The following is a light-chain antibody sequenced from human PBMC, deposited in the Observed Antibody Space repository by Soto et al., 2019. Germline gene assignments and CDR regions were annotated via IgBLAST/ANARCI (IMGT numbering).Light chain of an antibody. J-gene: IGLJ1*01. CDR3: SSYTSSSIDYV. CDR1: SSDVGGYNY. V-gene: IGLV2-14*01. CDR2: EVS. Sequence: QSALTQPASVSGSPGQSITISCTGTSSDVGGYNYVSWYQQHPGKAPKHMIYEVSNRPSGVSNRFSGYKSGNTASLTISGLQAEDEADYYCSSYTSSSIDYVLGTGTKLTVL.